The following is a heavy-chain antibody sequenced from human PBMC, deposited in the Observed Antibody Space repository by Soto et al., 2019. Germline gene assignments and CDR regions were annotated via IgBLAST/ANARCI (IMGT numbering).Heavy chain of an antibody. J-gene: IGHJ4*02. Sequence: SETLSLTCTVSGGSISSGDYYWSWIRQPPGKGLEWIGYIYYSGSTYYNPSLKSRVTISVDTSKNQFSLKLSSVTAADTAVYYCARVFYDSSGYYLDYWGQGTLVTVSS. D-gene: IGHD3-22*01. CDR1: GGSISSGDYY. CDR2: IYYSGST. CDR3: ARVFYDSSGYYLDY. V-gene: IGHV4-30-4*01.